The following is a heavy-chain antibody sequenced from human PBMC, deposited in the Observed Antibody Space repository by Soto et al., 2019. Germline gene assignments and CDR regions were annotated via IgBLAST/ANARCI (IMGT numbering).Heavy chain of an antibody. J-gene: IGHJ4*02. D-gene: IGHD6-6*01. CDR2: IYYSGST. V-gene: IGHV4-31*03. Sequence: QVQLQESGPGLVKPSQTLSLTCTVSGGSITSGGYYWSWIRQHPGKGLEWIGYIYYSGSTYYNPSVKSRVTISVDTAKNQFSLQMSCVTAADTAVYYCARVTSAVPVNWGQGTLVTVSS. CDR3: ARVTSAVPVN. CDR1: GGSITSGGYY.